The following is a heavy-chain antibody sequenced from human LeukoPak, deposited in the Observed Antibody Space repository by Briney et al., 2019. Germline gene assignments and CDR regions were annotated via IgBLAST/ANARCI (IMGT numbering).Heavy chain of an antibody. V-gene: IGHV3-30*02. J-gene: IGHJ6*03. CDR1: GFTFSSYG. CDR2: IRYDGSNK. D-gene: IGHD2-15*01. Sequence: PGGSLRLSCAASGFTFSSYGMHWVRQAPGKGLEWVAFIRYDGSNKYYADSVKGRFTISRDNSKNTLYLQMNSLRAEDTAVYYRAKDQPGLPSYYYYYHYMDVWGKGTTVTISS. CDR3: AKDQPGLPSYYYYYHYMDV.